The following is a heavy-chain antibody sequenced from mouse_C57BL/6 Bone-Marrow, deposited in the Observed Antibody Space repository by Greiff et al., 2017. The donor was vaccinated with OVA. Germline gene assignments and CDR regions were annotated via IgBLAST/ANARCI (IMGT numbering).Heavy chain of an antibody. D-gene: IGHD2-2*01. CDR3: AKGDYGYDWFAY. CDR1: GYSITSGYY. CDR2: ISYDGSN. V-gene: IGHV3-6*01. J-gene: IGHJ3*01. Sequence: QSGPGLVKPSQSLSLTCSVTGYSITSGYYWNWIRQFPGNKLEWMGYISYDGSNNYNPSLKNRISITRVTSKNQFFLKLNSVTTEDTATYYCAKGDYGYDWFAYWGQGTLVTVSA.